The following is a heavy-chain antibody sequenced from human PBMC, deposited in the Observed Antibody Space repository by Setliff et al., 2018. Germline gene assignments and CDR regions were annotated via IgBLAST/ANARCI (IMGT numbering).Heavy chain of an antibody. D-gene: IGHD6-19*01. V-gene: IGHV3-43D*04. CDR2: ISWDGGST. Sequence: GGSLRLSCATSGFTFDDYVMHWVRQAPGKGLEWVSLISWDGGSTYYADSVKGRFTISRDNSKNSLYLQMNSLRAEDTALYYCAKDREAVAGHPDWYYGMDVWGQGTTVTVSS. J-gene: IGHJ6*02. CDR3: AKDREAVAGHPDWYYGMDV. CDR1: GFTFDDYV.